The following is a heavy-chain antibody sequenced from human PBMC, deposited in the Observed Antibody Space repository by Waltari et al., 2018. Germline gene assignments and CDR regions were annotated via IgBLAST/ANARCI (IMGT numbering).Heavy chain of an antibody. CDR1: GFTFSSYA. CDR2: ISYDGSNK. D-gene: IGHD3-10*01. J-gene: IGHJ4*02. CDR3: ARQNLPRGYFDY. V-gene: IGHV3-30-3*01. Sequence: QVQLVESGGGVVQPGRSLRLSCAASGFTFSSYAMHWVRQAPGKGLEWVAVISYDGSNKYYADSVKGRFTISRDNSKNTLYLQMNSLRAEDTAVYYCARQNLPRGYFDYWGQGTLVTVSS.